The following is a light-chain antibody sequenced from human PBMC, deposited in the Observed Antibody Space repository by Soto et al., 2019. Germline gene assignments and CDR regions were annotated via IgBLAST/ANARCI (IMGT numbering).Light chain of an antibody. CDR3: AAWDETLDGLV. CDR2: GNS. J-gene: IGLJ3*02. Sequence: QAVVTQPPSVSGAPGQRVTISCTGSSSNIGAGYDVHWYQQLPGTAPKLLIYGNSNRPSGVPDRFSGSKSGTSASLAITGLQAEDEADYYCAAWDETLDGLVFGGGTKLTVL. CDR1: SSNIGAGYD. V-gene: IGLV1-40*01.